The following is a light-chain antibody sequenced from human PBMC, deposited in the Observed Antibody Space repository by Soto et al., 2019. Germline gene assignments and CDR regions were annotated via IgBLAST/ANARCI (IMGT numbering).Light chain of an antibody. J-gene: IGKJ3*01. CDR1: QGIANY. CDR2: AAS. V-gene: IGKV1-27*01. CDR3: QRYNGAPFT. Sequence: DIQMTQSPSSLSASVGDRVTITCRASQGIANYFARYQQKPGKVPKLLIYAASTLEPGVPSRFSGSGFGTDFPLSISSLQPEDFATYYCQRYNGAPFTFGRGTKVDIK.